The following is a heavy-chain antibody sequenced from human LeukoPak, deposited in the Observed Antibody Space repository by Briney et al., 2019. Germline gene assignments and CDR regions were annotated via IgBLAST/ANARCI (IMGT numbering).Heavy chain of an antibody. J-gene: IGHJ6*03. V-gene: IGHV3-48*03. CDR3: ARAGELRYMDV. CDR1: GFTFDDYA. D-gene: IGHD3-16*01. CDR2: IKGIGPTT. Sequence: GGSLRLSCAASGFTFDDYAMHWVRQAPGKGLEWVSTIKGIGPTTYYADSLKGRFTISRDNAKNSLFLQMSSLRADDTAIYYCARAGELRYMDVWGKGTAVTVSS.